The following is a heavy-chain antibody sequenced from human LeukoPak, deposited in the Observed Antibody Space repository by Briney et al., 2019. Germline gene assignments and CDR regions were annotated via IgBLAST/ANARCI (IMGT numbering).Heavy chain of an antibody. CDR1: GYSFTSYW. CDR3: ASLFRDDVFDI. D-gene: IGHD3-10*01. Sequence: GGSLRLSCKGSGYSFTSYWISWVRQMPGKGLEWMGRVDPSDSYTNYSPSFQGHVSISADKSISTAYLQWRSLKASDTAMYYCASLFRDDVFDIWGRGTMVTVSS. V-gene: IGHV5-10-1*01. CDR2: VDPSDSYT. J-gene: IGHJ3*02.